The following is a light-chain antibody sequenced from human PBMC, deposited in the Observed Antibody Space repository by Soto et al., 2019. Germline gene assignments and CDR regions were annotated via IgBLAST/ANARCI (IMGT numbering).Light chain of an antibody. CDR3: LQFGTSPPAFT. CDR1: QSVDSRF. CDR2: GAS. J-gene: IGKJ2*01. Sequence: ESMLTQSPGTLSLSPGERATLSCRASQSVDSRFLTWYQQKPGQTPRLLIYGASIRATGIPDRFSGSGSGTDFTLISSRVEPEDSAVYYCLQFGTSPPAFTFGQGTKLEI. V-gene: IGKV3-20*01.